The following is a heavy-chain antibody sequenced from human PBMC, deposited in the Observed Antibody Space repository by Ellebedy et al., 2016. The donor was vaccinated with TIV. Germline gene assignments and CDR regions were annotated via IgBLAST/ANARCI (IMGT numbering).Heavy chain of an antibody. D-gene: IGHD3-22*01. V-gene: IGHV3-7*03. Sequence: GESLKISCAASGFTFNSYWMSWVRQAPGKGLEWVANINQDGSRIYYVDSVKGRFTISRDTANNSVYLRMNTLRVEDTAVYHCVRDGAYGDYSPGYYGMDVWGQGTTVTVSS. CDR3: VRDGAYGDYSPGYYGMDV. CDR1: GFTFNSYW. J-gene: IGHJ6*02. CDR2: INQDGSRI.